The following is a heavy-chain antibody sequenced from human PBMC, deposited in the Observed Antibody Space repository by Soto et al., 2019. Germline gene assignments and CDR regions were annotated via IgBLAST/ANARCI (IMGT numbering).Heavy chain of an antibody. CDR3: AKEGIGVADRSLEV. J-gene: IGHJ4*02. CDR1: GFTFSSYG. D-gene: IGHD6-6*01. Sequence: QVQLVESGGGVVQPGRSLRLSCAASGFTFSSYGMHWVRQAPGKGLEWVAAISYDGSNKYYADSVKGRFTISRDNSKNTLYLQMNSLRAEDTAVYYCAKEGIGVADRSLEVWGQGTLVTVSS. CDR2: ISYDGSNK. V-gene: IGHV3-30*18.